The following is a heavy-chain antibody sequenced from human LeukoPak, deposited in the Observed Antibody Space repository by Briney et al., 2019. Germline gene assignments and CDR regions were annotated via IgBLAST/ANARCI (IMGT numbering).Heavy chain of an antibody. CDR2: ISYDGSNK. CDR1: GFTFSSYA. J-gene: IGHJ4*02. V-gene: IGHV3-30-3*01. D-gene: IGHD2-2*02. CDR3: ARAYCSSTSCYKANEVLDY. Sequence: PGRSLRLSCAASGFTFSSYAMHWVRQAPGKGLEWVAVISYDGSNKYYADSVKGRFTISRDNSKNTLYLQMNSLRAEDTAVYYCARAYCSSTSCYKANEVLDYWAREPWSPSPQ.